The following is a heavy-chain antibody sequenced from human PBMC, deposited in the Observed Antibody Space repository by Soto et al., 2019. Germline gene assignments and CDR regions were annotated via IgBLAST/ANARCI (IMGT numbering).Heavy chain of an antibody. V-gene: IGHV3-21*01. CDR2: ITASTSYI. D-gene: IGHD6-6*01. CDR3: ARQYSSSFRTTDY. Sequence: ESGGGLVKPGGSLRLSCAASGFTFSNYNMKWVRQAPGKGLEWVSSITASTSYIYYADSVKGRFTISRDNAKNSLFLQMNSLRAEDTAVYYCARQYSSSFRTTDYWGQGTLVTVSS. CDR1: GFTFSNYN. J-gene: IGHJ4*02.